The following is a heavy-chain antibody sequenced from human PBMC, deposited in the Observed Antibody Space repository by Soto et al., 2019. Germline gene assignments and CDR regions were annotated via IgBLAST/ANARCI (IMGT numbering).Heavy chain of an antibody. J-gene: IGHJ4*02. CDR1: GFTFSSYA. V-gene: IGHV3-30-3*01. CDR3: AGDGAPMKLEPYFFDY. D-gene: IGHD1-26*01. Sequence: QVQLVESGGGVVQPGRSLRFSCAASGFTFSSYAMHWVRQAPGTGLEWVAIVSYGGSDKYYADSVKGRFTISRDNSMNTLSLKMNSLRAEDTAVYYCAGDGAPMKLEPYFFDYWGQGTLVTVSS. CDR2: VSYGGSDK.